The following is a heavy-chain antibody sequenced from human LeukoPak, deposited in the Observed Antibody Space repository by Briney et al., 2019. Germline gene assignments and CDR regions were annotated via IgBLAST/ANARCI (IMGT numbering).Heavy chain of an antibody. CDR2: IYSGGST. D-gene: IGHD3-10*01. CDR1: GFTVSSNY. Sequence: GGSLRLSCVASGFTVSSNYMNWVRQAPGKGLEWVSVIYSGGSTYYADSVKGRFTISRDYSKNTLYLQMDSLRADDTAVYYCARDPMVRGLNYYYYHYMDVWGKGTTVTVSS. J-gene: IGHJ6*03. V-gene: IGHV3-53*01. CDR3: ARDPMVRGLNYYYYHYMDV.